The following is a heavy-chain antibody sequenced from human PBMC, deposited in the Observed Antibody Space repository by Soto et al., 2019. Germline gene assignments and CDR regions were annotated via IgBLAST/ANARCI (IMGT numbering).Heavy chain of an antibody. V-gene: IGHV4-59*01. Sequence: SETLSLTCTVSGGSISSYYWSWIRQPPGKGLEWIGYIYYSGSTNYNPSLKSRVTISVDTSKNQFSLKLSSVTAADTAVYYCAREVVRYYYGSGSYFDYWGQGTLVTVS. CDR2: IYYSGST. CDR3: AREVVRYYYGSGSYFDY. D-gene: IGHD3-10*01. J-gene: IGHJ4*02. CDR1: GGSISSYY.